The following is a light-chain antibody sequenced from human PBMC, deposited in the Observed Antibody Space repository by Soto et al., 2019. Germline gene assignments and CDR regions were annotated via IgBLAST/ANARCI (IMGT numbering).Light chain of an antibody. CDR2: AAS. CDR1: QSISSY. Sequence: DIPMTQSPSSLSASVGDRVTITCRASQSISSYLNWYQQKPGKAPKLLIYAASSLQSGVPSRFSGSGSGTDFTLTIGSLQPEDFATYYCQQSYSTLSTFGQGTKVEIK. V-gene: IGKV1-39*01. CDR3: QQSYSTLST. J-gene: IGKJ1*01.